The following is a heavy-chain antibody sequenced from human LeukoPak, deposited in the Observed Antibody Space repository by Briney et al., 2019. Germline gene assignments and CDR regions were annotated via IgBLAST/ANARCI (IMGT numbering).Heavy chain of an antibody. V-gene: IGHV3-66*01. CDR3: ASINTHGYSSGWYGPRLNAFDI. D-gene: IGHD6-19*01. CDR1: GFTVSSNY. Sequence: GGSLRLSCAASGFTVSSNYMSWVRQAPGKGLEWDSVIYSGGSTYYADSVKGRFTISRDNSKNTLYLQMNSLRAEDTAVYYCASINTHGYSSGWYGPRLNAFDIWGQGTMVTVSS. CDR2: IYSGGST. J-gene: IGHJ3*02.